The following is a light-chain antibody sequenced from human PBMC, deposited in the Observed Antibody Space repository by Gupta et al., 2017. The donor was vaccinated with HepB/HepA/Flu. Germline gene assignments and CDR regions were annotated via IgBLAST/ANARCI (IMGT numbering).Light chain of an antibody. CDR3: CSYADSYTYV. J-gene: IGLJ1*01. CDR2: DVS. V-gene: IGLV2-14*03. CDR1: SSDVGSHNS. Sequence: QSALTQPASVSGSPGQSITISCTGTSSDVGSHNSVSWYQQHPGKAPKFLIYDVSNRPSGVSYRISGSKSGNTASLTVSGLQAEDEAYYYCCSYADSYTYVFGTGTKVTVL.